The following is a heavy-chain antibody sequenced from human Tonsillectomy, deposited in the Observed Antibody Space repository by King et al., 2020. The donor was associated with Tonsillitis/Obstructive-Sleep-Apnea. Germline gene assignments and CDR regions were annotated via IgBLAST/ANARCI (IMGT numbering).Heavy chain of an antibody. CDR2: LSDSGGST. Sequence: VQLVESGGGLVQPGGSLRLSCAASGFTFSSYAMSWVRQAPGKGLEWVSALSDSGGSTYYADSVKGRFTISRDNSKSTLYLQMNSLRAEDTAVYYCAKGGGMATITNYFDYWGQGTLVTVSS. J-gene: IGHJ4*02. D-gene: IGHD5-24*01. CDR3: AKGGGMATITNYFDY. CDR1: GFTFSSYA. V-gene: IGHV3-23*04.